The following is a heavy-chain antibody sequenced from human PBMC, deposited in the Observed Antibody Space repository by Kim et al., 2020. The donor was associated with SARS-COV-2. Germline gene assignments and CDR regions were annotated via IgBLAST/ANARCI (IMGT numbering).Heavy chain of an antibody. V-gene: IGHV4-39*01. J-gene: IGHJ4*02. CDR3: ARVDRGRRGAFDY. D-gene: IGHD1-1*01. Sequence: TPPPKVRVPVSVATSKNQFSLKLSSVTAADTAVYYCARVDRGRRGAFDYWGQGTLVTVSS.